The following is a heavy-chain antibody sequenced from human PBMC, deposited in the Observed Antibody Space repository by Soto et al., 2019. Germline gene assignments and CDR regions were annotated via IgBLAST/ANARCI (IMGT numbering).Heavy chain of an antibody. J-gene: IGHJ3*02. Sequence: QVQLQESGPGLVKPSQTLSLTCTVSNDSITSGRYYWSWIRQVPGKGLEWIGYIYSSGNPYYNPSLKGRISISLDASNNQFALTVTPVNVADSAIYFCARGRLTIQQGFDTWGQGTRVTVSS. CDR3: ARGRLTIQQGFDT. V-gene: IGHV4-31*03. CDR2: IYSSGNP. D-gene: IGHD1-1*01. CDR1: NDSITSGRYY.